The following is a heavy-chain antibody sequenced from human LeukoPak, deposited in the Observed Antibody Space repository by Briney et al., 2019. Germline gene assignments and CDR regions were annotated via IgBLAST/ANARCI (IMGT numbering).Heavy chain of an antibody. V-gene: IGHV1-69*02. D-gene: IGHD3-22*01. CDR2: IIPILGIA. J-gene: IGHJ3*02. CDR1: GGTFSSYT. Sequence: SVKVSCKACGGTFSSYTISWVRQAPGQGLEWMGRIIPILGIANYAQKFQGRVTITADKSTSTAYMELSSLRSEDTAVYYCASPGRDYYYDSSGYYYAGDAFDIWGQGTMVTVSS. CDR3: ASPGRDYYYDSSGYYYAGDAFDI.